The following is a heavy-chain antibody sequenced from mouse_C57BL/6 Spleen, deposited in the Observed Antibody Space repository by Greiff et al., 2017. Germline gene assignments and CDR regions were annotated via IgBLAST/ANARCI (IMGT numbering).Heavy chain of an antibody. V-gene: IGHV1-61*01. D-gene: IGHD1-1*01. CDR3: ALTTVVDY. CDR2: IYPSDSET. Sequence: QVHVKQPGAELVRPGSSVKLSCKASGYTFTSYWMDWVKQRPGQGLEWIGNIYPSDSETHYNQKFKDKATLTVDKSSSTAYMQLSSLTSEDSAVYYCALTTVVDYWGQGTTLTVSS. CDR1: GYTFTSYW. J-gene: IGHJ2*01.